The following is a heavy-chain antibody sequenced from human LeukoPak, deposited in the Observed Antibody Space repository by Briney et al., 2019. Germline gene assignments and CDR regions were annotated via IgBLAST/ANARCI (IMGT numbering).Heavy chain of an antibody. D-gene: IGHD5-18*01. CDR3: ARGHESAGYSYGGFHY. CDR1: GFSFSTYW. J-gene: IGHJ4*02. V-gene: IGHV3-7*01. Sequence: PGGSLRLSCATSGFSFSTYWMSWVRQAPGNGMEWVANIKQDGSEKYYADSVKGRFTNSRDIAKQSVFLQMNSLRADDTAAYYCARGHESAGYSYGGFHYWGQGALVTVSS. CDR2: IKQDGSEK.